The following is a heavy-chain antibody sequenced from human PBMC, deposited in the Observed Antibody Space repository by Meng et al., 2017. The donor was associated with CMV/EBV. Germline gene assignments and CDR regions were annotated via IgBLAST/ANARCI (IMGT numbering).Heavy chain of an antibody. CDR1: GFAVSGNY. V-gene: IGHV3-11*04. CDR2: ISSSGSTI. D-gene: IGHD2-21*01. Sequence: GESLKISCAASGFAVSGNYMSWVRQAPGKGLEWVSYISSSGSTIYYADSVKGRFTISRDNAKNSLYLQMNSLRAEDTAVYYCARALCGGDCYSYYYYYGMGVWGQGTTVTVSS. J-gene: IGHJ6*02. CDR3: ARALCGGDCYSYYYYYGMGV.